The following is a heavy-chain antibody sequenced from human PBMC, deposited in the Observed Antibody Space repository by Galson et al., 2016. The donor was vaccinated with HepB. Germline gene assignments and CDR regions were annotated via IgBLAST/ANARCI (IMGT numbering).Heavy chain of an antibody. V-gene: IGHV5-51*01. CDR2: TFPGDSDT. Sequence: QSGAEVKKPGESQKISCKGSGYSFASYWIGWVRQMPGKGLEYMGITFPGDSDTTYSPSFRGQVTISVDKSISTAYLQWSSLEASDTAMYYCTRLRFFSAANYFYGMDVWGQGTTVTVSS. CDR3: TRLRFFSAANYFYGMDV. J-gene: IGHJ6*02. D-gene: IGHD3-10*01. CDR1: GYSFASYW.